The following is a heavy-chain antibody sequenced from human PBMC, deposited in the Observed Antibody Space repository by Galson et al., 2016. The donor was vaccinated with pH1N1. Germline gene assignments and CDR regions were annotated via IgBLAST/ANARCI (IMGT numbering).Heavy chain of an antibody. CDR2: VHHSGTT. J-gene: IGHJ6*03. V-gene: IGHV4-34*01. D-gene: IGHD1-14*01. CDR1: GGSLGGFY. CDR3: ARKRGGYNRDLHFYYYYYMDV. Sequence: ETLSLTCAVSGGSLGGFYWTWVRQSPGVGLEWIGEVHHSGTTTYNPSLRGRVTISVDSSPHFSLTLTSVTAADTAVYYCARKRGGYNRDLHFYYYYYMDVWAKGTTVTVS.